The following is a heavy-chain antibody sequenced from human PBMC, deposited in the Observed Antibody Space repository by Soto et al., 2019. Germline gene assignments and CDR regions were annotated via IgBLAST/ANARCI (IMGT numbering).Heavy chain of an antibody. CDR1: GGSISSYY. CDR2: IYYSGST. V-gene: IGHV4-59*01. D-gene: IGHD1-26*01. J-gene: IGHJ4*02. Sequence: PSETLSLTCTVSGGSISSYYWSWIRQPPGKGLEWIGYIYYSGSTNYNPSLKSRVTISVDTSKNQFSLKLSSVTAADTAVYYCARVLSGSSLFDYWGQGTLVTVSS. CDR3: ARVLSGSSLFDY.